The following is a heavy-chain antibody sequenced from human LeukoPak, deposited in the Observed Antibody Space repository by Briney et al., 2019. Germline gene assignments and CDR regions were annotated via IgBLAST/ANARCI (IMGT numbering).Heavy chain of an antibody. CDR3: ARHLYDFWSGYYNNCFDP. J-gene: IGHJ5*02. V-gene: IGHV3-7*01. D-gene: IGHD3-3*01. CDR2: IKQDGSET. CDR1: AFTFTSYW. Sequence: PGGSLSLSCAASAFTFTSYWMSWVRQAAGKGLEWVANIKQDGSETYYVDSVKGRFTICRDNAKNSLYLQMNSLRPDDTAVYYCARHLYDFWSGYYNNCFDPWGQGTLVTVSS.